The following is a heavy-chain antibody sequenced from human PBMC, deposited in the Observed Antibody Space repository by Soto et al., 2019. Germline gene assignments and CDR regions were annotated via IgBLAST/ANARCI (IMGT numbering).Heavy chain of an antibody. V-gene: IGHV3-21*01. D-gene: IGHD2-8*01. CDR2: ISSSSSYI. CDR1: GFTFSSYS. Sequence: PGGSLRLSCAASGFTFSSYSMNWVRQAPGKGLEWVSSISSSSSYIYYADSVKGRFTISRDNAKNSLYLQMNSLRAEDTAVYYCARERGDDCTNGVCSFHHNWFDPWGQGTLVTVSS. CDR3: ARERGDDCTNGVCSFHHNWFDP. J-gene: IGHJ5*02.